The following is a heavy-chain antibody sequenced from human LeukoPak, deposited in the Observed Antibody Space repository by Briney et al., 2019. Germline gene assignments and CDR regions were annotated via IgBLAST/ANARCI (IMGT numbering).Heavy chain of an antibody. V-gene: IGHV4-61*02. Sequence: SETLSLTCTVSGGSISSGSYYWSWIRQPAGKGLEWIGRIYTSGSTNYNPSLKSRVTISVDTSKNQFSLKLSSVTAADTAVYYCARAVQHLRYSGSYNIDYWGQGTLVTVSS. D-gene: IGHD1-26*01. CDR2: IYTSGST. CDR1: GGSISSGSYY. CDR3: ARAVQHLRYSGSYNIDY. J-gene: IGHJ4*02.